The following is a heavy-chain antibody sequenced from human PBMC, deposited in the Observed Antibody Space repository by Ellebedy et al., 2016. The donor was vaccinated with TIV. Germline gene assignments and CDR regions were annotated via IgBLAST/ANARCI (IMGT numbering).Heavy chain of an antibody. Sequence: AASVKVSCKASGYTFIGHFMHWVRQAPGQGLEWMGWINPTTGDTNYAQNFQGRVSMTRDTSLRTVYMEMSRLRSGDTAVYYCAIGGGGDTPMKFEYHYFGMDVWGQGTTVTVPS. CDR1: GYTFIGHF. CDR2: INPTTGDT. J-gene: IGHJ6*02. CDR3: AIGGGGDTPMKFEYHYFGMDV. V-gene: IGHV1-2*02. D-gene: IGHD5-18*01.